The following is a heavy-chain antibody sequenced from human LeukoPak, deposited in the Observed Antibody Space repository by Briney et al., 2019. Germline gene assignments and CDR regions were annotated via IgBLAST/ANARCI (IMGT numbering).Heavy chain of an antibody. J-gene: IGHJ4*02. V-gene: IGHV3-7*05. Sequence: GGSPRLSCAASGFTFSRYWMTWVRQAPGKGLEWVANIKQDGSEKYYVDSVKGRFTISRDNAKNSLYLQMNSLRAEDTAVYYCARGGYFFDYWGQGTLVTVSS. CDR2: IKQDGSEK. CDR1: GFTFSRYW. CDR3: ARGGYFFDY.